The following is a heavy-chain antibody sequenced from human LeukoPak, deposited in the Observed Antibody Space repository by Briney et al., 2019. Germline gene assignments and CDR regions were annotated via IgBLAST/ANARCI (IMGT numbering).Heavy chain of an antibody. J-gene: IGHJ4*02. Sequence: GGSLRLSCAASGFTFSSYAMSWVRQAPGKGLEWVSTISGSGGSTYYADSVKGRFTISRDNSKNTLYLQMNSLRAEDTAVYYCAKRTYYSDSSSYRAFDYWGQGTLVTVSS. CDR3: AKRTYYSDSSSYRAFDY. CDR1: GFTFSSYA. V-gene: IGHV3-23*01. D-gene: IGHD3-22*01. CDR2: ISGSGGST.